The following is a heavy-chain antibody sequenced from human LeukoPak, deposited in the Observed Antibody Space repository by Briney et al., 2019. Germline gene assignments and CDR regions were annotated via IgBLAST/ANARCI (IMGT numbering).Heavy chain of an antibody. CDR3: AKATRSYYDSSGYYYPPYFDY. V-gene: IGHV3-30*18. CDR1: GFTFSSYG. D-gene: IGHD3-22*01. CDR2: ISYDGSNK. Sequence: GGSLRLSCAASGFTFSSYGMHWVRQAPGKGLEWVAVISYDGSNKYYADSVKGRFTISRDNSKNTLYLQVNSLRAEDTAVYYCAKATRSYYDSSGYYYPPYFDYWGQGTLVTVSS. J-gene: IGHJ4*02.